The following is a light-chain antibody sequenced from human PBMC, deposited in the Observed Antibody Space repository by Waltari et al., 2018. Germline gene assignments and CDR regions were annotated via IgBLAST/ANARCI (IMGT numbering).Light chain of an antibody. CDR3: QKYNSAPFT. J-gene: IGKJ3*01. CDR1: QGISNH. Sequence: DIQMTQSPSSLSASVGDRVSITCRASQGISNHLAWYQQKAGKVPELLIYAASTLQSGVPSRFSCSGSGTDFTLTISSLQPEDVATYYCQKYNSAPFTFGPGTKLDIK. V-gene: IGKV1-27*01. CDR2: AAS.